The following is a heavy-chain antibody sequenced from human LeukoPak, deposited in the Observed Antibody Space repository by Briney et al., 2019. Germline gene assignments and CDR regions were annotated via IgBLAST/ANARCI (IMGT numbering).Heavy chain of an antibody. Sequence: SETLSLTCAVYGGSFSGYYWSWIRQPPGKGLEWIGEINHSGSTNYNPSLKSRVTISVDTSKNQFSLKLSSVTAADTAVYYCARDLVLEYSSSSCQPPTYYYYMDVWGKGTTVTVSS. D-gene: IGHD6-6*01. V-gene: IGHV4-34*01. CDR2: INHSGST. CDR1: GGSFSGYY. J-gene: IGHJ6*03. CDR3: ARDLVLEYSSSSCQPPTYYYYMDV.